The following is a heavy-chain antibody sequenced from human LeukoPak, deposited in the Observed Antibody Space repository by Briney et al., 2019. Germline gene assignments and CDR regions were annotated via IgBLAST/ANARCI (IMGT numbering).Heavy chain of an antibody. CDR2: IYYSGST. J-gene: IGHJ6*03. V-gene: IGHV4-39*07. CDR1: GGSISSSSYY. CDR3: ARVVTTISGSRDYYMDV. D-gene: IGHD3-3*01. Sequence: SETLSLTCTVSGGSISSSSYYWGWIRQPPGKGLEWIGSIYYSGSTYYNPSLKSRVTISVDTSKNQFSLKLSSVTAADTAVYYCARVVTTISGSRDYYMDVWGKGTTVTVSS.